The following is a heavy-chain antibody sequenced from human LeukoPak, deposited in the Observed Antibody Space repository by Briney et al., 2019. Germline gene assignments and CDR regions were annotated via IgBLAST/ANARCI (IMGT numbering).Heavy chain of an antibody. D-gene: IGHD1-26*01. CDR1: GFTFSSYW. Sequence: GGSLRLSCATSGFTFSSYWMCWVRQAPGKGLEWVANIKQDGSEKYYVDSVKGRFTISRDNAKNSLYLQMNSLRAEDTAVYYCAREMRELSPLGYWGQGTLVTVSS. CDR3: AREMRELSPLGY. V-gene: IGHV3-7*01. CDR2: IKQDGSEK. J-gene: IGHJ4*02.